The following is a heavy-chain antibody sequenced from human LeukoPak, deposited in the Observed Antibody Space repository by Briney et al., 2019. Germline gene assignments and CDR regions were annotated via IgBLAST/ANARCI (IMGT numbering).Heavy chain of an antibody. J-gene: IGHJ5*02. CDR1: GFTFSSYW. V-gene: IGHV3-74*01. Sequence: GGSLRLSCAASGFTFSSYWMHWVPQAPGKGLVWVSRINSDGSSTSYADSVKGRFTISRDNAKNTLYLQMNSLRAEDTAVYYCARDPRSGYYFPWGQGTLVTVSS. D-gene: IGHD3-22*01. CDR2: INSDGSST. CDR3: ARDPRSGYYFP.